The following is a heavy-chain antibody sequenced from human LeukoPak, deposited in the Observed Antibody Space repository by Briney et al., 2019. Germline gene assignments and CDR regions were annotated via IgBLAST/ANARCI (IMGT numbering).Heavy chain of an antibody. CDR1: GGPISSYY. D-gene: IGHD2-2*01. J-gene: IGHJ6*03. Sequence: PSETLSLTCTVSGGPISSYYWSWLRQPPGKGLEWIGYIYYSGSTNYNPSLKSRVTISVDTSKNQFSLKLSSVTAADTAVYCCARGGIVVVPAARPDRYMDVWGKGTTVTVSS. V-gene: IGHV4-59*12. CDR2: IYYSGST. CDR3: ARGGIVVVPAARPDRYMDV.